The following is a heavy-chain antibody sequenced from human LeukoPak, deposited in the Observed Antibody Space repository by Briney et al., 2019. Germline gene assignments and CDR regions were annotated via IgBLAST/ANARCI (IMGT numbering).Heavy chain of an antibody. J-gene: IGHJ4*02. CDR3: ARGNGLSSGWYEFDY. V-gene: IGHV3-7*02. Sequence: GGSLRLSCAASGFTFSSYWMSWVRQAPGKGLEWVANIKQDGSEKYYVDSVKGRFTISRDNSKDALYLQMNSLRPDDTATYYCARGNGLSSGWYEFDYWGQGILVTVSS. CDR2: IKQDGSEK. CDR1: GFTFSSYW. D-gene: IGHD6-19*01.